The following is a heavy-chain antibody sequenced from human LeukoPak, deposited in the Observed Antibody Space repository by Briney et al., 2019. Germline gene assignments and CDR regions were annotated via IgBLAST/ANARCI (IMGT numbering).Heavy chain of an antibody. Sequence: ASVKVSCKASGYTFTSYAMNWVRQAPGQGLEWMGWIHTYTGNPTYAQGFTGRFVFSLDTSVSTAYLQISSLKAEDTAVYYCARWDYDSSGYALYYFDYWGQGTLVTVSS. CDR2: IHTYTGNP. CDR3: ARWDYDSSGYALYYFDY. J-gene: IGHJ4*02. D-gene: IGHD3-22*01. CDR1: GYTFTSYA. V-gene: IGHV7-4-1*02.